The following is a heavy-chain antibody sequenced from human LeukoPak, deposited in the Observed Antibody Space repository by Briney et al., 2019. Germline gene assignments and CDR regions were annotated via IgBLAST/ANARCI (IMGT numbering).Heavy chain of an antibody. J-gene: IGHJ5*02. D-gene: IGHD3-10*01. CDR2: IIPIFGTA. V-gene: IGHV1-69*05. CDR3: ARANGFLWFGGSGSWFDP. CDR1: GGTFSSYA. Sequence: ASVKVSCKASGGTFSSYAISWVRQAPGQGLEWMGGIIPIFGTANYAQKFQGRVTITTDESTSTAYMELSSLRSEDTAVYYCARANGFLWFGGSGSWFDPWGQGTLVTVSS.